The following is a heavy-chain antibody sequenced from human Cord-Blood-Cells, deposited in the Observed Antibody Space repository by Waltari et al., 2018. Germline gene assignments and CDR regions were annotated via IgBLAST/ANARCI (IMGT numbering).Heavy chain of an antibody. J-gene: IGHJ5*02. Sequence: QVQLVQSGAEVKKPGASVKVSCKASGYTFTSYDINWLRQATGQGLEWMGWMNPNSGNTGYAQKFQGRVTITRNTSISTAYMELSSLRSEDTAVYYCARGRPRYNWNYNWFDPWGQGTLVTVSS. CDR1: GYTFTSYD. CDR3: ARGRPRYNWNYNWFDP. CDR2: MNPNSGNT. V-gene: IGHV1-8*03. D-gene: IGHD1-7*01.